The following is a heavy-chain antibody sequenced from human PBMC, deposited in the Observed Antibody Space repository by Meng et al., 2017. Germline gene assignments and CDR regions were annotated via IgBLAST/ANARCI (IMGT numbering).Heavy chain of an antibody. CDR3: AGGHNDYGDYPDWFDP. CDR2: IYYSGST. V-gene: IGHV4-39*07. J-gene: IGHJ5*02. Sequence: QLQLPGSGPGLVKPSGPLALTCTVSGGSISSSSYYWGWIRQPPGKGLEWIGSIYYSGSTYYNPSLKSRVTISVDTSKNQFSLKLSSVTAADTAVYYCAGGHNDYGDYPDWFDPWGQGTLVTFSS. D-gene: IGHD4-17*01. CDR1: GGSISSSSYY.